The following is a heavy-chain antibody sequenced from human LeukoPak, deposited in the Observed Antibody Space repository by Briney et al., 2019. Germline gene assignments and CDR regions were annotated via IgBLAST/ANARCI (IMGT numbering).Heavy chain of an antibody. CDR2: ISYSGST. Sequence: SETLSLTCTVSGGYISSYYWSWIRQPPGKGLEWIGYISYSGSTNYNPSLKSRVTISVDTSKKQFSLKLSSVTAADTAVYYCARASGLLRFLEWLPAYFDYWGQGTLVTVSS. D-gene: IGHD3-3*01. V-gene: IGHV4-59*01. J-gene: IGHJ4*02. CDR3: ARASGLLRFLEWLPAYFDY. CDR1: GGYISSYY.